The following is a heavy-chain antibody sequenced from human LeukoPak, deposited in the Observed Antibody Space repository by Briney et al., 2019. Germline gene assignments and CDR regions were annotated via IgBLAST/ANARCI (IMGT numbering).Heavy chain of an antibody. J-gene: IGHJ6*03. CDR2: FDPEDGET. CDR3: ARVGKYCSSTSCYVFNYYMDV. Sequence: ASVKVSCKVSGYTLTELSMHWVRQAPGKGLEWMGGFDPEDGETIYAQKFQGRVTMTEDTSTDTAYMELSSLRSEDTAVYYCARVGKYCSSTSCYVFNYYMDVWGKGTTVTVSS. D-gene: IGHD2-2*01. V-gene: IGHV1-24*01. CDR1: GYTLTELS.